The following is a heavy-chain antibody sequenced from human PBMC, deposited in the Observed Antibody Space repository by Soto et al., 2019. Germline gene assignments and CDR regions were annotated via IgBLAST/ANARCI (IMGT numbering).Heavy chain of an antibody. J-gene: IGHJ4*02. D-gene: IGHD6-13*01. Sequence: QVQLQESGPGLVKPSETLSLTCTVSGGSVSSGSYYWSWIRQPPGKGLEWIGYIYYSGSTNYNPSLKSRDTISVDTTKNQFSLKLSSVTAADTAVYYCASETHTSRHIAAAGIDYWGQGTLVTVSS. V-gene: IGHV4-61*01. CDR1: GGSVSSGSYY. CDR2: IYYSGST. CDR3: ASETHTSRHIAAAGIDY.